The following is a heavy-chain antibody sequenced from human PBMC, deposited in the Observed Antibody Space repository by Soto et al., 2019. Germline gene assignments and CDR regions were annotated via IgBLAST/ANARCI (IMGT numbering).Heavy chain of an antibody. J-gene: IGHJ4*02. V-gene: IGHV1-18*01. Sequence: QVQLVQSGAEVKKHGASLKVSCKASGYTFTTYGITWVRQAPGQGLEWMGWISTYNGNTTYPQKLQGRVTMTTDTSTSTAYMELRSLRSDDTAVYYCARERYCISSGCSLDCWGQGTLVTVSS. CDR2: ISTYNGNT. CDR1: GYTFTTYG. D-gene: IGHD2-2*01. CDR3: ARERYCISSGCSLDC.